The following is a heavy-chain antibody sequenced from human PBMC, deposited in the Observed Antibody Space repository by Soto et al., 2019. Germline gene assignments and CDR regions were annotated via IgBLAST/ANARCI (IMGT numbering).Heavy chain of an antibody. V-gene: IGHV3-7*01. CDR2: IKQDGSEK. CDR3: ARVMVPRSDYYDSSGNWYFDL. J-gene: IGHJ2*01. Sequence: GGSLRLSCAASGFTFSSYWMSWVRQAPGKGLEWVANIKQDGSEKYYVDSVKGRFTISRDNAKNSLYLQMNSLRAEDTAVYYCARVMVPRSDYYDSSGNWYFDLWGRGTLVTVSS. D-gene: IGHD3-22*01. CDR1: GFTFSSYW.